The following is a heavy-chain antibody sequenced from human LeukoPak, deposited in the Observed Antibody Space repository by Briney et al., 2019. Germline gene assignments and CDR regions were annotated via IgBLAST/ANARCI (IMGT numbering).Heavy chain of an antibody. J-gene: IGHJ4*02. CDR3: AKNSGYSWQYFFDY. D-gene: IGHD6-25*01. CDR2: ISGGGGPT. V-gene: IGHV3-23*01. CDR1: GFTFSSYA. Sequence: GGSLRLSCAASGFTFSSYAMSWVRQAPGKGLEWVSAISGGGGPTYYADSVKGRFTISRDNSKNTLYLQMNSLRVEDAAVYFCAKNSGYSWQYFFDYWGQGTLVTVSS.